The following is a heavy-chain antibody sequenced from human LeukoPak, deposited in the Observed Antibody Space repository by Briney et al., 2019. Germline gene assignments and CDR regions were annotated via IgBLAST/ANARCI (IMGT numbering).Heavy chain of an antibody. J-gene: IGHJ4*02. CDR2: IKSDGTKT. V-gene: IGHV3-7*04. Sequence: QAGGSLRLSCAASGFTLGTYWMSWVRQSPRKGLEWVATIKSDGTKTYYADSVKGRFTITRDNAKNSLYLQMNSLRVEDTAVYYCARVYGGSWAYWGQGTLVTVSS. D-gene: IGHD2/OR15-2a*01. CDR1: GFTLGTYW. CDR3: ARVYGGSWAY.